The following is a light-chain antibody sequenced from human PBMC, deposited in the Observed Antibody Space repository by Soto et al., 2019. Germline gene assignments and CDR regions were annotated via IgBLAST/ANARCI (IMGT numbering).Light chain of an antibody. J-gene: IGKJ1*01. CDR1: KSISSW. CDR3: QQYNRYQWT. V-gene: IGKV1-5*03. CDR2: KAS. Sequence: DIQMTQSPSTLSASVGDRVTITCRASKSISSWLAWYQQKPGKAPKLLIYKASSLESRVPSRFSGSGYGTEFTLTISSLQPDDFATYYCQQYNRYQWTFGQGIKGEIK.